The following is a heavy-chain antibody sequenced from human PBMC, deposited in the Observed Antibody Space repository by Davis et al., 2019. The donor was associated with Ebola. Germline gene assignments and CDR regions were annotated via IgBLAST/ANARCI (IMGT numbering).Heavy chain of an antibody. Sequence: SVKVSCKASGGTFSSYAISWVRQAPGQGLEWMGRIIPILGIANYAQKFQGRVTITADKSTSTAYMELSSLRSEDTAVYYCAEWPGSGWYGKNYYYGMDVWGQGTTVTVSS. D-gene: IGHD6-19*01. V-gene: IGHV1-69*04. CDR2: IIPILGIA. CDR3: AEWPGSGWYGKNYYYGMDV. CDR1: GGTFSSYA. J-gene: IGHJ6*02.